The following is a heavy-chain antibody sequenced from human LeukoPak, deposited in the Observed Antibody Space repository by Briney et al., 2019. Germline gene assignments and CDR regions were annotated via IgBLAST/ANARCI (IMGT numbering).Heavy chain of an antibody. CDR3: AKLTAIAVAAHDAFDI. D-gene: IGHD6-19*01. J-gene: IGHJ3*02. CDR1: GFTFSSYA. CDR2: ISGSGGST. Sequence: PGGSLRLSCAASGFTFSSYAMSWVRQAPGKGLEWVSAISGSGGSTYYADSVKGRFTISRDNSKNTLYLQMNSLRAEDTAVYYCAKLTAIAVAAHDAFDIWGQGTMVTVSS. V-gene: IGHV3-23*01.